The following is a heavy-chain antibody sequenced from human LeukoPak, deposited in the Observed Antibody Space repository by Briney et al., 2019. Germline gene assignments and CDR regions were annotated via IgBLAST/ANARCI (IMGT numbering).Heavy chain of an antibody. D-gene: IGHD4-17*01. CDR3: ARGGLLSPYGMDV. V-gene: IGHV3-53*04. CDR1: GFTVSSNY. J-gene: IGHJ6*02. Sequence: GGSLRLSCAASGFTVSSNYMSRVRQAPGKGLEWVSVIYSGGSTNYADSVKGRFTISRHNSKNTLYLQMNSLRAEDTAVYYCARGGLLSPYGMDVWGQGTTVTVSS. CDR2: IYSGGST.